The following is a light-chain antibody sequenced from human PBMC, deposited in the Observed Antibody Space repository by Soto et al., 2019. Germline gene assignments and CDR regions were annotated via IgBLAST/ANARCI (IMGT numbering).Light chain of an antibody. J-gene: IGLJ2*01. CDR3: ATWDRGLNICL. Sequence: QSVLTQPPSVSAAPGQKVTISCFGTSADIGNHYVSWYQHLPGTAPKLIIYDNNKRPSGIPDRFSASKSGTSATLDITGLQTGDEADYYCATWDRGLNICLFGGGTQLTVL. CDR1: SADIGNHY. CDR2: DNN. V-gene: IGLV1-51*01.